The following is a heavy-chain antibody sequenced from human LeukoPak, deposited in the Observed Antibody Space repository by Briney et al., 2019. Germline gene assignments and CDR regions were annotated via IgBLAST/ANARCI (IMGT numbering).Heavy chain of an antibody. CDR3: TRGKDFVVVPAARPGTRFDP. D-gene: IGHD2-2*01. J-gene: IGHJ5*02. Sequence: SETLSLTCAVYGLSFSGYYWRWIRQPPGKGLEWVGEINHSGGTNFNPYLKSGVTTSLETSTNKISLLLSSVPGAEKAAFYCTRGKDFVVVPAARPGTRFDPWGQGTLVTVSS. CDR2: INHSGGT. CDR1: GLSFSGYY. V-gene: IGHV4-34*01.